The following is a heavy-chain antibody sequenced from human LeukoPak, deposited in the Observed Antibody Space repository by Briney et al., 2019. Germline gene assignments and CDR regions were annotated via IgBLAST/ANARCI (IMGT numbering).Heavy chain of an antibody. J-gene: IGHJ4*02. V-gene: IGHV1-2*02. CDR3: ARVGSSGWCFDY. Sequence: RASVKVSCKASGYTFAGYYMHWVRQAPGQGLEWMGWINPDSGGTNYAQKFQGRVTMTRDTSISTAYMELSRLRSDDTAVYYCARVGSSGWCFDYWGQGTLVTVSS. CDR1: GYTFAGYY. CDR2: INPDSGGT. D-gene: IGHD6-19*01.